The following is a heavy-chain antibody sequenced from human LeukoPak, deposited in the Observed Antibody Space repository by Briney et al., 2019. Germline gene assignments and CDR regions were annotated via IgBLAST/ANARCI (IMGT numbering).Heavy chain of an antibody. J-gene: IGHJ3*02. CDR1: GFTFSRFR. CDR3: ARDVEGGTFDI. V-gene: IGHV3-7*05. CDR2: IDQSGGRN. D-gene: IGHD3-16*01. Sequence: PGGSLRLSCAASGFTFSRFRMNWVRQAPRRGLEWVANIDQSGGRNNYVDSVKGRFTISRDNAKNSLFLEMSSLRADDTAVYFCARDVEGGTFDIWGQGTTVTVSS.